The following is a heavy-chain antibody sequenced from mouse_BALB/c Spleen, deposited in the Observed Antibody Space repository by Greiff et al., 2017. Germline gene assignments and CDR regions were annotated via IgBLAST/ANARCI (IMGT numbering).Heavy chain of an antibody. CDR1: GFTFSSFG. Sequence: EVHLVESGGGLVQPGGSRKLSCAASGFTFSSFGMHWVRQAPEKGLEWVAYISSGSSTIYYADTVKGRFTISRDNPKNTLFLQMTSLRSEDTAMYYCARSGTGTYYFDYWGQGTTRTVSS. J-gene: IGHJ2*01. D-gene: IGHD4-1*01. CDR3: ARSGTGTYYFDY. V-gene: IGHV5-17*02. CDR2: ISSGSSTI.